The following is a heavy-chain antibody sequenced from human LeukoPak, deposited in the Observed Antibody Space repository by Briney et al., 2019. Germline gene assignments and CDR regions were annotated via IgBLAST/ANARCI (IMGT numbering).Heavy chain of an antibody. Sequence: GGSLRLSCAASGFTFSSHYMNWVRQAPGKGLEWVSYISTSSTIVYYAESVKGRFTISRDNAKTSLYLQMNSLRAEDTAVYYCARGDPDYYDSSGYRYWGQGILVTVSS. D-gene: IGHD3-22*01. V-gene: IGHV3-48*01. J-gene: IGHJ4*02. CDR2: ISTSSTIV. CDR3: ARGDPDYYDSSGYRY. CDR1: GFTFSSHY.